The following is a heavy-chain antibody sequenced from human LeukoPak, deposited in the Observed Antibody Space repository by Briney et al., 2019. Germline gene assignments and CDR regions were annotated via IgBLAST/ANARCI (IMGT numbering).Heavy chain of an antibody. J-gene: IGHJ5*02. CDR3: ARDDSSSWYDFWFDP. CDR2: ISSSSSYI. Sequence: PGGSLRLSCAASGFTFSSYSMNWVRQAPGKGLEWVSSISSSSSYIYYADSVKGRFTISTDNAKNSLYLQMNSLRAEDTAVYYCARDDSSSWYDFWFDPWGQGTLVTVSS. V-gene: IGHV3-21*01. CDR1: GFTFSSYS. D-gene: IGHD6-13*01.